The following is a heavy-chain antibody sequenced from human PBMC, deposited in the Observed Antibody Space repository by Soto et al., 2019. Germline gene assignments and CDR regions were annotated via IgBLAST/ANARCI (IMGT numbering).Heavy chain of an antibody. D-gene: IGHD1-7*01. CDR2: IYYSGND. CDR3: VSSSLYGMDV. CDR1: GGSISSGYSY. Sequence: SETLSLTCSVSGGSISSGYSYWGCTRQPPGKCLEWVENIYYSGNDYYNPSLKSRLIISIDASKAQFSLKVGPVTAADTAVYYCVSSSLYGMDVWGQGTTVTVSS. J-gene: IGHJ6*02. V-gene: IGHV4-30-4*01.